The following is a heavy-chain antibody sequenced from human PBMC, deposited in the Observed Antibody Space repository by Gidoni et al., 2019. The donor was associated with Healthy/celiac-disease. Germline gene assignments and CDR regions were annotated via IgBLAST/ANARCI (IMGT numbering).Heavy chain of an antibody. J-gene: IGHJ3*02. CDR2: ISSSSSYI. CDR1: GFTFSSYS. D-gene: IGHD5-18*01. V-gene: IGHV3-21*01. Sequence: EVQLVESGGGLVKPGGSLRLSGAVSGFTFSSYSMNWVRQAPGKGLEWVSSISSSSSYIYYADSVKGRFTISRDNAKNSLYLQMNSLRAEDTAVYYCARAQWRTAMADAFDIWGQGTMVTVSS. CDR3: ARAQWRTAMADAFDI.